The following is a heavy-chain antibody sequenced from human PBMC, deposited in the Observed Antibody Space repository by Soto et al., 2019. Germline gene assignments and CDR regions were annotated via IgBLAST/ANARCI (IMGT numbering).Heavy chain of an antibody. CDR1: GFTFSNYG. D-gene: IGHD4-17*01. Sequence: GGSLRLSCAASGFTFSNYGMNWVRQAPGKGLEWVSAISGSGSDTYHADSVKGRFTTSRDNSISTLYLQMNSLRTEDTAVYYCAHPRGYGVFDAYDFWGQGAMVTVSS. J-gene: IGHJ3*01. CDR3: AHPRGYGVFDAYDF. CDR2: ISGSGSDT. V-gene: IGHV3-23*01.